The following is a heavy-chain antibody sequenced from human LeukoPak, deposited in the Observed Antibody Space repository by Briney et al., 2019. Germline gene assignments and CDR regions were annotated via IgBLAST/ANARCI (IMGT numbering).Heavy chain of an antibody. CDR1: GFTFSSHG. J-gene: IGHJ5*02. CDR3: AKAPRGVDNWFDP. V-gene: IGHV3-48*02. CDR2: VNGDSAII. D-gene: IGHD2-15*01. Sequence: SGGSLRLSCAASGFTFSSHGMNWVRQAPGKGLEWVAYVNGDSAIIHYTDSVKGRFTISRDNAKNSLYLQMNSLRDEDTAIYYCAKAPRGVDNWFDPWGQGTLVTVSS.